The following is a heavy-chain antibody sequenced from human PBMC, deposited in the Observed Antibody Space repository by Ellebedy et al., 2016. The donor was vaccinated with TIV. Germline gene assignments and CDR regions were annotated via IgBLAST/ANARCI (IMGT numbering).Heavy chain of an antibody. V-gene: IGHV1-69*04. Sequence: AASVKVSCKASGGTFSSYAISWVRQAPGHGLEWMGRIIPILGIANYAQKFQGRVTITADKSTSTAYMELSSLRSEDTAVYYCARIIVGATTIGCWGQGTLVTVSS. J-gene: IGHJ4*02. CDR3: ARIIVGATTIGC. CDR2: IIPILGIA. CDR1: GGTFSSYA. D-gene: IGHD1-26*01.